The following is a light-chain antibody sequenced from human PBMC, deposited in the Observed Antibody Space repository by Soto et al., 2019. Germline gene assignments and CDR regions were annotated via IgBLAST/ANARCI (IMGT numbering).Light chain of an antibody. CDR3: QQSYDLPRT. Sequence: DIQMTQTPASLSASVGDSVTITCRASESIRTSLHWYQQKPGKAPKSLIYDASKLESGVPSRFSGSGYGTDFILTITSLQPEGFATSFCQQSYDLPRTFGQGTTVEIK. V-gene: IGKV1-39*01. CDR2: DAS. J-gene: IGKJ1*01. CDR1: ESIRTS.